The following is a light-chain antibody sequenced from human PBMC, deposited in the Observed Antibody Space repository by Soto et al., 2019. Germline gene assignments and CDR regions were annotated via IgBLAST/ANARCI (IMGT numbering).Light chain of an antibody. V-gene: IGLV1-40*01. Sequence: QSVLTQPPSVSGAPGQRVTISCTGSSSNIGAGYPVHWYQQLPGKAPKLLVAGNRTSRVPARFSVSKSGASASLAITGLEVEDEADYYRQSYDSSLSRRWVFGGGTKLTVL. CDR3: QSYDSSLSRRWV. CDR2: G. CDR1: SSNIGAGYP. J-gene: IGLJ3*02.